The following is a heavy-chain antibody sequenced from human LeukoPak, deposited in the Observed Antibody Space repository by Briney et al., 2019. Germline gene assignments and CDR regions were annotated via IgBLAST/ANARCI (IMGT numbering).Heavy chain of an antibody. V-gene: IGHV3-21*01. CDR1: GFAFNSYT. D-gene: IGHD1-26*01. CDR2: ITSRGTHI. CDR3: ARVAQGAATENYYYYYMDV. Sequence: GGSLRLSCAASGFAFNSYTIKWVRQAPGKGLEWVSAITSRGTHIYNADSVKGRFTISRDNAENSAYLQMSSLRAEDTAVYYCARVAQGAATENYYYYYMDVWGKGTTVTVSS. J-gene: IGHJ6*03.